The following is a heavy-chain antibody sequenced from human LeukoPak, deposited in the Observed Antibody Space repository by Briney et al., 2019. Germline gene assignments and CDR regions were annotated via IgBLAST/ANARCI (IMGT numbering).Heavy chain of an antibody. CDR3: ARDRSSFSYAFDV. D-gene: IGHD6-6*01. Sequence: GASVKVSFKASGYTFTTYAIHWVRQAPGQRLEWMGWISTYSDNRRYSPKFQGTVTITTDTSASTAYMELSSLRSEDTAVYYCARDRSSFSYAFDVWGQGTMVTVSS. CDR1: GYTFTTYA. J-gene: IGHJ3*01. CDR2: ISTYSDNR. V-gene: IGHV1-3*04.